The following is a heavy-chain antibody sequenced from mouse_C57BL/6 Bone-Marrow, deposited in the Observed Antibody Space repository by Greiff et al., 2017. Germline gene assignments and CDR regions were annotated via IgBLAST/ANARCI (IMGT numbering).Heavy chain of an antibody. D-gene: IGHD3-1*01. Sequence: EVQLQESGPVLVKPGASVKMSCKASGYTFPDYYMNWVKQSHGKSLEWIGVINPYNGGTSYNQKFKGKATLTVDKSSSTAYMELNSLTSEDSAVYYCARRGYDYWGQGTTLTVSS. J-gene: IGHJ2*01. CDR2: INPYNGGT. CDR3: ARRGYDY. V-gene: IGHV1-19*01. CDR1: GYTFPDYY.